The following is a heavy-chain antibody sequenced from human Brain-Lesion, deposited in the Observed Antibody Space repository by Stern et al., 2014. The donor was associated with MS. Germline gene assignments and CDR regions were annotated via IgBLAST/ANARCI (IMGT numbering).Heavy chain of an antibody. CDR3: ARDITGSSAYFAY. D-gene: IGHD1-14*01. V-gene: IGHV3-9*01. CDR2: ISWNSGTI. Sequence: EVQLEESGGDLVQPGRSLRLSCAAFGFTFDDYAMHWVRPAPGKGPARVAGISWNSGTIGYADSVKGRFTTSRDNAYSSQFLQMNSLRPDDTALYYCARDITGSSAYFAYWGQGTLVTVSS. CDR1: GFTFDDYA. J-gene: IGHJ4*02.